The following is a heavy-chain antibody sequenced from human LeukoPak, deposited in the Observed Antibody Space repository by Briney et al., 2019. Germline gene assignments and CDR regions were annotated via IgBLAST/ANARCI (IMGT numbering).Heavy chain of an antibody. CDR2: IYYGGRT. CDR1: GGSISSSSYY. CDR3: ATSVTSSSDWYYGY. V-gene: IGHV4-39*01. Sequence: SETLSLTCSVSGGSISSSSYYWGWIRQPPGKGLEWIGTIYYGGRTYYNPSLKSRVTMPVDTSKNQFSLKLSSVTAADTAIYYCATSVTSSSDWYYGYWGQGSLVTVSS. J-gene: IGHJ4*02. D-gene: IGHD6-19*01.